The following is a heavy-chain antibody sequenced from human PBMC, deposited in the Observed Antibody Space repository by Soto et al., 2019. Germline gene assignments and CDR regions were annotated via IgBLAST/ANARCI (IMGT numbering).Heavy chain of an antibody. Sequence: GGSLRLSCAASGFTFSSYWMSWVRQAPGKGLERVANIKQDGSEKYYVDSVKGRFTISRDNAKNSLYLQMNSLRAEDTAVYYCAREDSRGWFDAFDIWGQGTMVTVSS. CDR3: AREDSRGWFDAFDI. D-gene: IGHD6-19*01. CDR1: GFTFSSYW. J-gene: IGHJ3*02. V-gene: IGHV3-7*01. CDR2: IKQDGSEK.